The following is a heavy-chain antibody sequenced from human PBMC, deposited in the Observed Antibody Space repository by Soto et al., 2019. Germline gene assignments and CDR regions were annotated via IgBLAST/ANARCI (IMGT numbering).Heavy chain of an antibody. Sequence: QVQLEESGGGVVQPGTSLRLSCVASGFTFSSYGMHWVRQAPGKGLEWVAVIPNTENKKYYADSVKGRFTISRDNSQNTLFLQMDSLMSEDTAVYYCARTAGGRVRGALDIWGQGTMVTDS. CDR3: ARTAGGRVRGALDI. CDR2: IPNTENKK. J-gene: IGHJ3*02. D-gene: IGHD6-13*01. V-gene: IGHV3-30-3*01. CDR1: GFTFSSYG.